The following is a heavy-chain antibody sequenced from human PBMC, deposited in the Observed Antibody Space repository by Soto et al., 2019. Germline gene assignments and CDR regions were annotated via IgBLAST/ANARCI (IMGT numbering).Heavy chain of an antibody. J-gene: IGHJ5*02. V-gene: IGHV4-59*01. Sequence: SETLSLTCTVSGGSISSYYWSWIRQPPGKGLEWIGYIYYSGSTNYNPSLKSRVTISVDTSKNQFSLKLSSVTAADTAVYYCARDIRVGATSRWFDPWGQGTLVTVSS. CDR2: IYYSGST. CDR1: GGSISSYY. CDR3: ARDIRVGATSRWFDP. D-gene: IGHD1-26*01.